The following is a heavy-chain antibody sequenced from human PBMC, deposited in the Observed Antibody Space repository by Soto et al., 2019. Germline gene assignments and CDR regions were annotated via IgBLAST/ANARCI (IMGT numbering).Heavy chain of an antibody. D-gene: IGHD6-13*01. CDR3: ARDLNRIEAAGTWWYFDL. CDR1: GGSISSYY. J-gene: IGHJ2*01. CDR2: IYYSGST. Sequence: QVQLQESGPGLVKPSETLSLTCTVSGGSISSYYWSWIRQPPGKGLEWIGYIYYSGSTNYNPSLTSRVNISVDPSKNPFSLKLSSVTAAATAVYYCARDLNRIEAAGTWWYFDLWGRGTLVTVSS. V-gene: IGHV4-59*01.